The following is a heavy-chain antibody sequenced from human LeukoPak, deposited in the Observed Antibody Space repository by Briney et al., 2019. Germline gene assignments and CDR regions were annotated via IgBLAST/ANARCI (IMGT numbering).Heavy chain of an antibody. Sequence: PGGSLRLSCAASGFTFSSYEMNWVRQAAGKGLEWVSTISGSGDRTYYADSVKGRFTISRDNSMNTLYLQMTSLRVEDTAVYYCANWIEGRHEKFDYWGQGTLVTVSS. V-gene: IGHV3-23*01. D-gene: IGHD1-1*01. CDR2: ISGSGDRT. CDR3: ANWIEGRHEKFDY. J-gene: IGHJ4*02. CDR1: GFTFSSYE.